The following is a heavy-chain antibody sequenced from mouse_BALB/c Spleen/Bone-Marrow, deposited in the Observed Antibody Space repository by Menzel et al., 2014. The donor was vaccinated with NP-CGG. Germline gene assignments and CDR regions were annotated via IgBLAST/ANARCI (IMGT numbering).Heavy chain of an antibody. CDR3: ARRWLAYAMDY. J-gene: IGHJ4*01. Sequence: VQLQQSGPELVKPGASVKMSCKASGYTFTSYIMHWVKQKPGQGLEWIGYINPYNDGTKYNEKFKGKATLTSDKSSSTAYMELSSLTSEDSAVYYCARRWLAYAMDYWGQGTSVTVSA. V-gene: IGHV1-14*01. D-gene: IGHD2-3*01. CDR2: INPYNDGT. CDR1: GYTFTSYI.